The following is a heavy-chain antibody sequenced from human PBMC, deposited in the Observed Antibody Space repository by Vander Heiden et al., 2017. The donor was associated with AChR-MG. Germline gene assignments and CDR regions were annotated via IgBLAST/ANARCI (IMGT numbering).Heavy chain of an antibody. D-gene: IGHD2-15*01. Sequence: QVHLVQSGGGVVQPGTSLRLSCGASGSPFTTYALHWVRQTPDKGLEWMAAISSDGYKKYYADSVKGRFTISRDDTNLYLQMNSLEIEDTAVYYCAKVGGGKEIVDQRLDHWGQGALVTVSS. V-gene: IGHV3-30*18. J-gene: IGHJ4*02. CDR1: GSPFTTYA. CDR3: AKVGGGKEIVDQRLDH. CDR2: ISSDGYKK.